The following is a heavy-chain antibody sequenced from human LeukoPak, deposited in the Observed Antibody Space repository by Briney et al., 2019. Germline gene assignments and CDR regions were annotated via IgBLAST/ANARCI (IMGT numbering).Heavy chain of an antibody. D-gene: IGHD3-22*01. CDR3: TTDLYDSSGFDY. V-gene: IGHV3-30*02. Sequence: GRSLRLSCAGSGFTFSSYGMHWVRQAPGKGLEWVAFIRYDGSNKYYADSVKGRFTISRDNSKNTLYLQTNSLRAEDTAVYYCTTDLYDSSGFDYWGQGTLVTVSS. J-gene: IGHJ4*02. CDR2: IRYDGSNK. CDR1: GFTFSSYG.